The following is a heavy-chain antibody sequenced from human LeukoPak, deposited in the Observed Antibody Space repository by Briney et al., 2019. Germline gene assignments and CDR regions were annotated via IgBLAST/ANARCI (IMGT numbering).Heavy chain of an antibody. D-gene: IGHD1-26*01. CDR1: GGSISSYY. Sequence: SETLSLTCTVCGGSISSYYWSWLGQPPGKGLEGIGYIYYSGSTNYNPSLKSRVTISVDTSKNQFSLKLSSVTAADTAVYYCARDASYIVGASGAFDIWGQGTMVTVSS. J-gene: IGHJ3*02. CDR3: ARDASYIVGASGAFDI. V-gene: IGHV4-59*01. CDR2: IYYSGST.